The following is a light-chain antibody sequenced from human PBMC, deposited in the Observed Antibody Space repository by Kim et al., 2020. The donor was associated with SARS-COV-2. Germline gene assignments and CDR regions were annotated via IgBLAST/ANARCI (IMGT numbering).Light chain of an antibody. J-gene: IGKJ4*01. Sequence: PGDTASFSCRASVGINGNYLAWYQQRPGQAPRLLIYGASTRATGIPDRFSGSGSGIDFTLTITRLEPEDFAVYVCQQYGGSPLTFGGGTKVDIK. CDR3: QQYGGSPLT. CDR2: GAS. V-gene: IGKV3-20*01. CDR1: VGINGNY.